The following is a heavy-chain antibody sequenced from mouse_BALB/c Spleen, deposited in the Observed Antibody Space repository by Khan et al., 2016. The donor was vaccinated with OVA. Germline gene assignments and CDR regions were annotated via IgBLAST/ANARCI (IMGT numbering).Heavy chain of an antibody. CDR3: TRLAYYYDSGGFAY. V-gene: IGHV5-6*01. J-gene: IGHJ3*01. Sequence: EVELVESGGDLVKPGGSLKLSCAASGFTFSTYGMSWVRQAPDKRLEWVATVSTGGSYTYYPDSVKGRFTISRDNAKNPFYLQLSALRSEDTAMLYCTRLAYYYDSGGFAYWGQGTLVTVSA. CDR2: VSTGGSYT. CDR1: GFTFSTYG. D-gene: IGHD1-1*01.